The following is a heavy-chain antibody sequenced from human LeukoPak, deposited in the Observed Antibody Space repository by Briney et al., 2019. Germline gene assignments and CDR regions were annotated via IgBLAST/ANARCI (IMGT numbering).Heavy chain of an antibody. CDR2: IYYSGST. V-gene: IGHV4-61*01. J-gene: IGHJ6*03. D-gene: IGHD3-16*01. Sequence: SETLSLTCTVSGGSINSNSYNWGWVRQPPGKGLEWIGYIYYSGSTNYNPSLKRRVTVSIDTSKNQFSLKLNSVTAADTAVYYCARELGLQLRGYYYYYMDVWGKGTTVTVSS. CDR3: ARELGLQLRGYYYYYMDV. CDR1: GGSINSNSYN.